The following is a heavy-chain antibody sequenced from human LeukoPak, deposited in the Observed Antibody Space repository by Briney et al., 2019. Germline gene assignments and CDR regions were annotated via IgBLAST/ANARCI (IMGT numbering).Heavy chain of an antibody. CDR2: ISSSSSTI. V-gene: IGHV3-48*02. Sequence: PGGSLRLSCAASGFTFSSYSMNWVRQAPGKGLEWVSYISSSSSTIYYADSVKGRLTISRDNAKNSLYLQMNSLRDEDTAVYYCARDLGSGVTTGPLDYWGQGTLVTVSS. CDR1: GFTFSSYS. D-gene: IGHD4-11*01. J-gene: IGHJ4*02. CDR3: ARDLGSGVTTGPLDY.